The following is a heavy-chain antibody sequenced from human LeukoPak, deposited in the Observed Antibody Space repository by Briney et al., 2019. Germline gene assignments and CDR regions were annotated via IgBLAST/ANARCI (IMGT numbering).Heavy chain of an antibody. CDR3: AYRIAVAGTQFDY. D-gene: IGHD6-19*01. J-gene: IGHJ4*02. Sequence: ASVKVSFKASGYTFTSYYMHWVRQPPGQGLEWMGIINPSGGSTSYAQKFQGRVTMTRDTSTSTVYMELSSLRSEDTAVCYCAYRIAVAGTQFDYWGQGTLVTVSS. CDR1: GYTFTSYY. V-gene: IGHV1-46*01. CDR2: INPSGGST.